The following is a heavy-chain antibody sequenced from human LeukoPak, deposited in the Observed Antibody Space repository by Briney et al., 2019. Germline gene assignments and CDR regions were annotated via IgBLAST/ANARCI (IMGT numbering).Heavy chain of an antibody. CDR3: ARDSAYSSGGYAFDI. J-gene: IGHJ3*02. Sequence: ASVKVSCKASGYTFTGYYMHWVRQAPGQGLEWMGWISAYNGNTNYAQKLQGRVTMTTDTSTSTAYMELRSLRSDDTAVYYCARDSAYSSGGYAFDIWGQGTMVTVSS. V-gene: IGHV1-18*04. CDR1: GYTFTGYY. D-gene: IGHD6-25*01. CDR2: ISAYNGNT.